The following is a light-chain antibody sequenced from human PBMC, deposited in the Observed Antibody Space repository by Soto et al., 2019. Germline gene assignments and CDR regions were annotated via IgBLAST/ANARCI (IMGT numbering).Light chain of an antibody. CDR3: CSYAGSFTWV. V-gene: IGLV2-11*01. Sequence: QSALTQPRSVSGSPGQSVTISCTGTTGDVGAYNFVSWYQLHPDKAPKLMIYDANKRPSGVPDRFSASKSGNTASLTISGLQAEDEADYYCCSYAGSFTWVFGGGTKLIVL. J-gene: IGLJ3*02. CDR2: DAN. CDR1: TGDVGAYNF.